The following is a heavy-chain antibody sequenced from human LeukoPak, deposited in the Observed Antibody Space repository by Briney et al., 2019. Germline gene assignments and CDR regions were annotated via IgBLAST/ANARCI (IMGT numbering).Heavy chain of an antibody. CDR1: GLSVSNNY. Sequence: GGSLRLSCAASGLSVSNNYMSWVRQAPGKGLEWVSVIYSGGSTFYADSVKGRFTISRDNSKNTLYLQMNSLRAEDTAVYYCASDSYSPEYFQHWGQGTLVTVSS. CDR2: IYSGGST. J-gene: IGHJ1*01. D-gene: IGHD2-15*01. V-gene: IGHV3-66*01. CDR3: ASDSYSPEYFQH.